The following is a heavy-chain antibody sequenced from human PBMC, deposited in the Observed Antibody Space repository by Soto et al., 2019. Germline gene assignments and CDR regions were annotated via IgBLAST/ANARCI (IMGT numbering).Heavy chain of an antibody. D-gene: IGHD1-1*01. CDR2: INPSGGST. V-gene: IGHV1-46*01. Sequence: QVQLVQSGAEVKKPGASVKVSCKASGYTFTSYYMHWVRQAPGQGLEWMGIINPSGGSTSYAQKFQGRVTMTRDTSTSTVYMELSSLRSEDTAVYYCARSPAGNWNLGGMDVWGQGTTVTVSS. J-gene: IGHJ6*02. CDR1: GYTFTSYY. CDR3: ARSPAGNWNLGGMDV.